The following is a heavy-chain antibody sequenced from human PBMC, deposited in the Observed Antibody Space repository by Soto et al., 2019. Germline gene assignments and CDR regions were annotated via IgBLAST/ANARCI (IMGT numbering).Heavy chain of an antibody. CDR1: GGSISTYY. V-gene: IGHV4-59*08. CDR2: IYYSGTA. D-gene: IGHD2-8*01. CDR3: ARGGHCTDGVCFALDY. Sequence: QVQLQESGPGLVKPSETLSLTCTVSGGSISTYYWSWIRQPPGKGLEWIGYIYYSGTASYNPSLKSRVTISLDTSKNQFSLKLSSVTAADTAVYYCARGGHCTDGVCFALDYWGQGTLVTVSS. J-gene: IGHJ4*02.